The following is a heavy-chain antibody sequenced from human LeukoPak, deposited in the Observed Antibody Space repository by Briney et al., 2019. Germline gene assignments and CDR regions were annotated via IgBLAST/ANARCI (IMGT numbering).Heavy chain of an antibody. CDR1: GYTFTSYG. D-gene: IGHD3-22*01. CDR2: ISAYNGNT. CDR3: ARELVQDYXDSSVXNWFDX. V-gene: IGHV1-18*01. Sequence: ASVKVSCKASGYTFTSYGISWVRQAPGQGLEWMGWISAYNGNTNYAQKLQGRVTMTTDTSTSTAYMELRSLRSDDTAVYYCARELVQDYXDSSVXNWFDXWGRGTLVTVSS. J-gene: IGHJ5*02.